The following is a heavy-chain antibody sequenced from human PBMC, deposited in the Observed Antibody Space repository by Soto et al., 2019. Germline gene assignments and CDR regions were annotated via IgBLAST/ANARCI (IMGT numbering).Heavy chain of an antibody. J-gene: IGHJ5*02. Sequence: SGPTLVNPTQTLTLTCIFSGFSLRASGVGVGCIRQPPGKALEWLGFIYWNDDKRYSPSLKSRLTITKDTSKNQVVLTMTNMDPVDTATYYCAKSGSSGWYGWFDPWGQGTLVTVSS. V-gene: IGHV2-5*01. CDR3: AKSGSSGWYGWFDP. CDR2: IYWNDDK. D-gene: IGHD6-19*01. CDR1: GFSLRASGVG.